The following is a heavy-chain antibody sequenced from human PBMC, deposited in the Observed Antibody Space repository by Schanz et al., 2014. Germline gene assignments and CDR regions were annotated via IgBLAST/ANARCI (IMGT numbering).Heavy chain of an antibody. CDR2: IFFRGST. CDR1: GDSISGGGYS. CDR3: YGMDV. V-gene: IGHV4-30-4*07. Sequence: QVQLQESGPGLVKPSQTLSLTCAVSGDSISGGGYSWSWIRQAPGGGLEWIGYIFFRGSTYYNPSLKSRVTISIDTSKNQFSLRLTSVTAADTAVYYCYGMDVWGQGTTVTVSS. J-gene: IGHJ6*02.